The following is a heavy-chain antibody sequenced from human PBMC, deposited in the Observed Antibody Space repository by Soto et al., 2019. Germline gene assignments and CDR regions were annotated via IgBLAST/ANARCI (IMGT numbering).Heavy chain of an antibody. CDR2: ITGSGGGT. CDR3: AKRPLTAAGFDY. V-gene: IGHV3-23*01. D-gene: IGHD6-13*01. CDR1: GFTFSNYA. Sequence: GGSLRLSCAASGFTFSNYAMTWVRQAPGKGLEWVSVITGSGGGTYFVDSVKGRFTISRDNSKNTVYLQMNSLRTEDTAVYYCAKRPLTAAGFDYWGQGTLVTVSS. J-gene: IGHJ4*02.